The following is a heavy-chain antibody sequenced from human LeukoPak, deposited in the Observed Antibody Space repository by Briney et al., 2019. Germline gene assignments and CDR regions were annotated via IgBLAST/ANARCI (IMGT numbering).Heavy chain of an antibody. D-gene: IGHD1-26*01. J-gene: IGHJ4*02. V-gene: IGHV3-53*04. CDR2: IYSGGST. CDR1: GFTFSSYA. CDR3: ARGIVGALFDY. Sequence: GGSLRLSCAASGFTFSSYAMSWVRQAPGKGLEWVSVIYSGGSTYYADSVKGRFTISRHNSKNTLYLQMNSLRAEDTAVYYCARGIVGALFDYWGQGTLVTVSS.